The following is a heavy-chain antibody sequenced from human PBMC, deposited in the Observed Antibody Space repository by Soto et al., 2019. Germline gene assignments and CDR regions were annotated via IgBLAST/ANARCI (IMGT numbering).Heavy chain of an antibody. Sequence: ASVKVSCKASGYTFTSYAMHWVRQAPGQGLEWMGWINAGNGNTKYSQKFQGRVTITRDTSASTAYMELSSLRSEDTAVYYCARMYYYDSSGYYFPLYFDYWGQGTLVTVSS. D-gene: IGHD3-22*01. CDR2: INAGNGNT. J-gene: IGHJ4*02. CDR3: ARMYYYDSSGYYFPLYFDY. V-gene: IGHV1-3*01. CDR1: GYTFTSYA.